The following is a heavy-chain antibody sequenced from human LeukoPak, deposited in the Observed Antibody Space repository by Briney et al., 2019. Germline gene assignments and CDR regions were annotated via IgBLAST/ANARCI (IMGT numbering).Heavy chain of an antibody. J-gene: IGHJ4*02. CDR1: GGSFSGYY. V-gene: IGHV4-34*01. CDR2: INHSGST. Sequence: SETLSLTCAVYGGSFSGYYWSWIRQPPGKGLEWIGEINHSGSTNYNPSLKSRVTISVDTSKNQFSLKLSSVTAADTAVYYCARVTGTAMALQLDYWGQGTLVTVSS. CDR3: ARVTGTAMALQLDY. D-gene: IGHD5-18*01.